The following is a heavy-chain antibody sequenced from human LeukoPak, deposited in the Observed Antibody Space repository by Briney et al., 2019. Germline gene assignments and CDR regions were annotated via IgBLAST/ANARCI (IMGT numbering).Heavy chain of an antibody. Sequence: PSETLSLTCTVSGGSISSGSYYWSWIRQPAGKGLEWIGRIYTSGSTNYNPSLKSRVTISVDTSKNQFSLKLSSVTAADTAVYYCARRRPGGYDYFDYWGQGTLVSVSS. J-gene: IGHJ4*02. D-gene: IGHD5-12*01. CDR2: IYTSGST. V-gene: IGHV4-61*02. CDR3: ARRRPGGYDYFDY. CDR1: GGSISSGSYY.